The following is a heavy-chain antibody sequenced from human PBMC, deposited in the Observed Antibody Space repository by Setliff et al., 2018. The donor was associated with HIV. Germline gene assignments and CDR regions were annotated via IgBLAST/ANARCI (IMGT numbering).Heavy chain of an antibody. D-gene: IGHD3-16*01. CDR1: GYTFTSFG. Sequence: ASVKVSCKASGYTFTSFGITWVRQAPGQRPEWLGWINPYNGIANYAQNSQGRVSMTTDTSTRTAYMELRSLRFDDTAIYYCARSFRRMDVWGQGTTVTVSS. CDR2: INPYNGIA. CDR3: ARSFRRMDV. J-gene: IGHJ6*02. V-gene: IGHV1-18*01.